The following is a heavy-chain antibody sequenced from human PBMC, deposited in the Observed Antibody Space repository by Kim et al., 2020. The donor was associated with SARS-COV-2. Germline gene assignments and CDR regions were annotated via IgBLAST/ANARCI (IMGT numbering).Heavy chain of an antibody. CDR1: GYTFTGYY. Sequence: ASVKVSCKASGYTFTGYYMHWVRQAPGQGLEWMGRINPNSGGTNYAQKFQGRVTMTRDTSISTAYMELSRLRSDDTAVYYCAIFSSGWYRRYSGNNWFDPWGQGTLVTVSS. CDR3: AIFSSGWYRRYSGNNWFDP. J-gene: IGHJ5*02. V-gene: IGHV1-2*06. CDR2: INPNSGGT. D-gene: IGHD6-19*01.